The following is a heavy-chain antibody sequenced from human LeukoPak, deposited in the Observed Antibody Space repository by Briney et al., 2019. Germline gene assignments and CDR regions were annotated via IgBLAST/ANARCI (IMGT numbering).Heavy chain of an antibody. V-gene: IGHV3-48*03. Sequence: GGSLRLSCEASGFTFSSYEMNWVRQAPGKGLEWVSYISSSGSTIYYADSVKGRFTISRDNAKNSLYLQMNSLRAEDTAVYYCVRDGGVSGYDLLDYWGQGTLVTVSS. J-gene: IGHJ4*02. D-gene: IGHD5-12*01. CDR1: GFTFSSYE. CDR3: VRDGGVSGYDLLDY. CDR2: ISSSGSTI.